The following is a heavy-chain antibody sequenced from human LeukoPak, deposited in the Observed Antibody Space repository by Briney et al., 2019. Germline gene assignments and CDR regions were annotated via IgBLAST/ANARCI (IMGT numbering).Heavy chain of an antibody. CDR1: GYTFTSYA. J-gene: IGHJ3*02. V-gene: IGHV1-3*01. D-gene: IGHD5-18*01. CDR3: ARAQDTAMIFHDAFDI. Sequence: ASVKVSCKASGYTFTSYAMHWVRQATGQRLEWMGWINAGNGNTKYSQKFQGRVTITRDTSASTAYMELSSLRSEDTAVYYCARAQDTAMIFHDAFDIWGQGTMVTVSS. CDR2: INAGNGNT.